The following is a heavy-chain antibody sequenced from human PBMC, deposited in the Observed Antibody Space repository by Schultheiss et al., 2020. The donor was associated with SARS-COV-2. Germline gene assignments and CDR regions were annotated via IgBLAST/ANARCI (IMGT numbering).Heavy chain of an antibody. CDR3: ARERRDYYYYYYMDV. Sequence: SETLSLTCTVSGGSISSVGYYWSWIRQHPGKGLEWIGYIYYSGSTYYNPSLKSLVTISVDTSKNQFSLKLSSVTAADTAVYYCARERRDYYYYYYMDVWGKGTTVTVSS. CDR1: GGSISSVGYY. V-gene: IGHV4-31*01. CDR2: IYYSGST. J-gene: IGHJ6*03.